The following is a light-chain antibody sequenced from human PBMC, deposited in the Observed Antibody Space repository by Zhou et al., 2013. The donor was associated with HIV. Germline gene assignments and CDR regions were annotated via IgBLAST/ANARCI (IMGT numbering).Light chain of an antibody. CDR3: QQYGSSPSWT. J-gene: IGKJ1*01. Sequence: EVVMTQSPATLSVSPGERATLSCWASQSVSNNLAWYQLKPGQSPRLLIHGASTRATGIPARFSGSGSGTEFTLTISSLQSEDFAIYYCQQYGSSPSWTFGQGTKVEIK. CDR2: GAS. CDR1: QSVSNN. V-gene: IGKV3-15*01.